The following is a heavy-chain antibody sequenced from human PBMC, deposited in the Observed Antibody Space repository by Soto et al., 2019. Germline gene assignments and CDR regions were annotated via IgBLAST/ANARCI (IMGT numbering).Heavy chain of an antibody. V-gene: IGHV5-51*01. CDR2: IFPGDSDT. CDR1: GYSFDTYW. CDR3: ARLDYDISGVPHI. D-gene: IGHD3-22*01. J-gene: IGHJ3*02. Sequence: GESLKISCRGIGYSFDTYWIAWVRQMPGKGLEWMGIIFPGDSDTKYSPSFQGQVTISADKSISTAYLQWSSLKASDTAMYYCARLDYDISGVPHIWGQGTMVTVSS.